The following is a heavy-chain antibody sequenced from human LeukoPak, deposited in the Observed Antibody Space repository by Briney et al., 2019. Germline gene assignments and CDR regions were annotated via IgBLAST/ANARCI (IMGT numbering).Heavy chain of an antibody. CDR1: GGSMSSYY. CDR3: ARSRVAANSYYYYYMDV. CDR2: IYTSGST. D-gene: IGHD2-15*01. V-gene: IGHV4-4*07. Sequence: SETLSLTCTVSGGSMSSYYWSWIRQPGGKGLEWIGRIYTSGSTNYNPSLKNRVTMSVDTSKNQFSLKLSSVTAADTAVYYCARSRVAANSYYYYYMDVWGKGTTVTISS. J-gene: IGHJ6*03.